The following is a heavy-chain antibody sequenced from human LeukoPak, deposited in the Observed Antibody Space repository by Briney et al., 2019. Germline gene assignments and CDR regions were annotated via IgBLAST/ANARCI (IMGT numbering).Heavy chain of an antibody. J-gene: IGHJ4*02. CDR2: INPSGGST. Sequence: GASVKVSCKASGYTFTTYYMHWVRQAPGQGVEWMGIINPSGGSTSYAQEFQGRVTMTRDTSTSTVYMELSSLRSDDTAVYYCGRDVASSGYYWGWGQGTLVTVCS. D-gene: IGHD3-22*01. CDR3: GRDVASSGYYWG. CDR1: GYTFTTYY. V-gene: IGHV1-46*01.